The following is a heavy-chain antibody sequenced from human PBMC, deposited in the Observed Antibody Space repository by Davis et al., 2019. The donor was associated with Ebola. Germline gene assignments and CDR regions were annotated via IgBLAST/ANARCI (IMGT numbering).Heavy chain of an antibody. J-gene: IGHJ5*02. CDR1: GGSFSGYF. Sequence: MPSETLSLTCAVYGGSFSGYFWTWIRPPPGKGLEWIGEINYSGSTNYNPSLKSRVTISVDKSKNQFSLKLSSVTAADTAVYYCARKDRVGLDNWFDPWGQGTLVTVSS. V-gene: IGHV4-34*01. CDR3: ARKDRVGLDNWFDP. CDR2: INYSGST. D-gene: IGHD3/OR15-3a*01.